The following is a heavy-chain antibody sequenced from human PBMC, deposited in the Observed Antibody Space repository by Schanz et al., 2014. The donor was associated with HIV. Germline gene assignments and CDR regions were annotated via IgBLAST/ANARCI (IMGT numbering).Heavy chain of an antibody. Sequence: QVQLVESGGGVVQPGRSLRLSCAASGLTFASYGMHWVRQAPGKGLEWVALISYDGSNKYYADSVKGRFTISRDISKNTLYLQMNSLRAEDTAVYYCAKEEQQLGGVGGYHFDYWGQGTLVTVSS. CDR1: GLTFASYG. D-gene: IGHD6-13*01. CDR3: AKEEQQLGGVGGYHFDY. J-gene: IGHJ4*02. CDR2: ISYDGSNK. V-gene: IGHV3-30*18.